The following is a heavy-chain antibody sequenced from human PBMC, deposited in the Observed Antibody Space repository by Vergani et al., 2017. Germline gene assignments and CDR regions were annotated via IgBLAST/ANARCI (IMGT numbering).Heavy chain of an antibody. D-gene: IGHD3-10*01. CDR3: ARDGTYYYGSGSFYLFDY. CDR1: GYTFFNYG. CDR2: IRADTGDT. J-gene: IGHJ4*02. V-gene: IGHV1-18*04. Sequence: QVPLVQSGPEVKRPGASVKVFCKTSGYTFFNYGVNWIRRAPGQGFEWLGWIRADTGDTKYSERLQDRVTLTTDSSTNTAYMELRSLKSDDTAVYYCARDGTYYYGSGSFYLFDYWGQGTLVTVSS.